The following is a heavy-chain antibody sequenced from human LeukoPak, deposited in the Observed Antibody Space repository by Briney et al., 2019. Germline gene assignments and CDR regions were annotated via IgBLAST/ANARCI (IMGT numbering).Heavy chain of an antibody. Sequence: GGSLRLSCAASGFPFSSYEMNWVRRAPGKGLEWLSYISSSAKTIYYADSVKGRFTISRGNAEKSLYLQMNSLRAEDTALYYCAKAPPYSSGWFQYYFDYWGQGTLVTVSS. V-gene: IGHV3-48*03. D-gene: IGHD6-19*01. CDR3: AKAPPYSSGWFQYYFDY. CDR2: ISSSAKTI. J-gene: IGHJ4*02. CDR1: GFPFSSYE.